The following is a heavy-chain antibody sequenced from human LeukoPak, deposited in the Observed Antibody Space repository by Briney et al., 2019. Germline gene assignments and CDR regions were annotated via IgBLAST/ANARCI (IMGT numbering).Heavy chain of an antibody. Sequence: GGSLRLSCAASGFTFSSYAMSWLRQAPGKGLEWVSASSGSGRSTYYAVTVKGRFTISRDNSKNTLYLQMNSLRAEDTAVYYCAKDGPDDFWTGYDYWGQGTLVTVSS. J-gene: IGHJ4*02. CDR3: AKDGPDDFWTGYDY. CDR2: SSGSGRST. CDR1: GFTFSSYA. V-gene: IGHV3-23*01. D-gene: IGHD3-3*01.